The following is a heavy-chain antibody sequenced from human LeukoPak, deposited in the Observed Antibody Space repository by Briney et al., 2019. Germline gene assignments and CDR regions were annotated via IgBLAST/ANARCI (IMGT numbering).Heavy chain of an antibody. CDR1: GFTFSSYD. CDR3: ARDAGYGYWVVDY. J-gene: IGHJ4*02. Sequence: GGSLRLSCAASGFTFSSYDMHWVRQATGKGLEWVSAIGTAGDTYYPGSVKGRFTISRENAKNSLYLQMNSLRAEDTAVYYCARDAGYGYWVVDYWGQGTLVTVSS. CDR2: IGTAGDT. D-gene: IGHD5-18*01. V-gene: IGHV3-13*01.